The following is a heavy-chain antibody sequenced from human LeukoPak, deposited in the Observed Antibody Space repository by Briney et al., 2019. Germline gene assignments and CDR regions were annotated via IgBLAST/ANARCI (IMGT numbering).Heavy chain of an antibody. J-gene: IGHJ5*02. CDR2: INPNSGGT. V-gene: IGHV1-2*02. Sequence: ASVKVSCTASGYTFTGYYMHWVRQAPGQGLEWMGWINPNSGGTNYAQKFQGRVTMTRDTSISTAYMELSRLRSDDTAVYYCARDLDVVVVAATPDGWFDPWGQGTLVTVSS. D-gene: IGHD2-15*01. CDR3: ARDLDVVVVAATPDGWFDP. CDR1: GYTFTGYY.